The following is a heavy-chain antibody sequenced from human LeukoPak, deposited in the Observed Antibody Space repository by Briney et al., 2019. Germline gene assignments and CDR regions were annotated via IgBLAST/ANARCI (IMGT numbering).Heavy chain of an antibody. V-gene: IGHV1-2*04. Sequence: ASVKVSCKASGYTFTDYYMHWVRQAPGQGLQWMGWINPSSGGTNYAQNFQGWVTFTRDASVTTSYVELRSLRPDDTAVYYCATAGFGGDFDYWGQGTLLTVSS. CDR2: INPSSGGT. J-gene: IGHJ4*02. CDR1: GYTFTDYY. CDR3: ATAGFGGDFDY. D-gene: IGHD3-10*01.